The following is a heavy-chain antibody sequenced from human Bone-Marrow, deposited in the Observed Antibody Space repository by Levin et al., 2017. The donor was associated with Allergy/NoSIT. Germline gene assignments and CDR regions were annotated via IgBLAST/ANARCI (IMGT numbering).Heavy chain of an antibody. CDR2: INHSGST. CDR1: GGSFSGYY. D-gene: IGHD3-22*01. J-gene: IGHJ6*02. Sequence: GSLRLSCAVYGGSFSGYYWSWIRQPPGKGLEWIGEINHSGSTNYNPSLKSRVTISVDTSKNQFSLKLSSVTAADTAVYYCARKGYYDSSGRRGGMDVWGQGTTVTVSS. V-gene: IGHV4-34*01. CDR3: ARKGYYDSSGRRGGMDV.